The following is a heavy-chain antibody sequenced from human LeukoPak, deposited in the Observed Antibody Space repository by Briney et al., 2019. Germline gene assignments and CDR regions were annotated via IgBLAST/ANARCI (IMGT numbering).Heavy chain of an antibody. CDR1: GGSISSSSYY. CDR2: IHYPGST. J-gene: IGHJ5*02. D-gene: IGHD3-22*01. V-gene: IGHV4-39*01. CDR3: ARLFYYDSSGPPS. Sequence: SETLSLTCVVSGGSISSSSYYWGWVRQPPGKGLEWIGSIHYPGSTYYNPSLKGRITMYVDTSNNQFSLKLTSATATDTAVYYCARLFYYDSSGPPSWGQGTLVTVSS.